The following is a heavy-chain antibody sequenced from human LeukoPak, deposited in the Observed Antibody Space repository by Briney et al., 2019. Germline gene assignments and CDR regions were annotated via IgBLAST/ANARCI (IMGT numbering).Heavy chain of an antibody. V-gene: IGHV6-1*01. CDR3: ARASYGSGHGYYFDY. J-gene: IGHJ4*02. Sequence: SQTLSLTFALSGDSVSSNSAAWNWIRQSPSRGLEWLGRTSCRSTCYNDYALSVKSRILINSDTSKNQFSLQLNSVTPEDTAVYYCARASYGSGHGYYFDYWGQGTLVTVSS. D-gene: IGHD3-10*01. CDR2: TSCRSTCYN. CDR1: GDSVSSNSAA.